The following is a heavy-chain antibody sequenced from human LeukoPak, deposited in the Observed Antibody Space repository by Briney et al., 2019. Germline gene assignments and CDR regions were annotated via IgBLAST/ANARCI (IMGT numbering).Heavy chain of an antibody. J-gene: IGHJ2*01. V-gene: IGHV4-61*02. CDR1: GGSISSGSYY. CDR3: ARAAEVHGGSWLTSGRDFDL. D-gene: IGHD6-19*01. Sequence: PSETLSLTCTVSGGSISSGSYYWSWIRQPAGKGLEWIGRIYTSGSTNYNPSLKSRVTISVDTSKNQFSLKLSSVTAADTAVYYCARAAEVHGGSWLTSGRDFDLWGRGTLVTVSS. CDR2: IYTSGST.